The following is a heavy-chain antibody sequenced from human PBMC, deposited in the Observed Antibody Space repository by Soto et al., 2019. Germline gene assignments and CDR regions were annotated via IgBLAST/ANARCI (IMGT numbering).Heavy chain of an antibody. D-gene: IGHD3-9*01. V-gene: IGHV4-30-4*01. CDR1: GASITSGDFY. J-gene: IGHJ3*02. Sequence: SETLSLTCTVSGASITSGDFYRSWIRQPPGKGLEWIGYIYYTGNTYYNPSLKSRFTISVDTSKNQFSLRVTSVTAADTAVYYCTRSDYEILTGTDAFDIWGQGTMVTVSS. CDR2: IYYTGNT. CDR3: TRSDYEILTGTDAFDI.